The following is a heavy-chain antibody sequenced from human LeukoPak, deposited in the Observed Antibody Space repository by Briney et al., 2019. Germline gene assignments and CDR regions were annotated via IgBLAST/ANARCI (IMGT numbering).Heavy chain of an antibody. CDR1: GYTFTNNY. D-gene: IGHD3-22*01. CDR2: ISAYNGNT. J-gene: IGHJ3*02. Sequence: ASVKVSCKASGYTFTNNYLHWVRQAPGQGLEWMGWISAYNGNTNYAQKLQGRVTMTTDTSTSTAYMELRSLRSDDTAVYYCARDRYYYDSSGYYSRAFDIWGQGTMVTVSS. V-gene: IGHV1-18*04. CDR3: ARDRYYYDSSGYYSRAFDI.